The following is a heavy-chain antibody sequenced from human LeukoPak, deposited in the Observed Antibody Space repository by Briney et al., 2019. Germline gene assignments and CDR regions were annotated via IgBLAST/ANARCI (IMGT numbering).Heavy chain of an antibody. Sequence: GGSLRLSCAASGFTFSSYEMHWVRQASGKGLEWISYIKGRFTISRDNPKSSLYLQMSSLRAEDTAIYYCVRGLTISGYRYFQDWGQGTLVIVSS. CDR2: I. V-gene: IGHV3-48*03. D-gene: IGHD3-22*01. CDR3: VRGLTISGYRYFQD. J-gene: IGHJ1*01. CDR1: GFTFSSYE.